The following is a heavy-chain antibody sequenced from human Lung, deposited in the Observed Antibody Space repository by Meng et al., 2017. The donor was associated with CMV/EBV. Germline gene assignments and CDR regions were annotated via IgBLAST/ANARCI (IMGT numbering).Heavy chain of an antibody. V-gene: IGHV4-30-4*01. J-gene: IGHJ4*02. CDR1: GGSISSGDYY. D-gene: IGHD4-11*01. CDR3: ARDRTTGRYFDY. CDR2: IYYSGST. Sequence: QVQRQESGPGLVKPSQTLSLTWTVSGGSISSGDYYWSWIRQPPGKGLEWIGYIYYSGSTYYNPSLKSRVTILVDTSKNQFSLKLSSVTAADTAVYYCARDRTTGRYFDYWGQGTLVTVSS.